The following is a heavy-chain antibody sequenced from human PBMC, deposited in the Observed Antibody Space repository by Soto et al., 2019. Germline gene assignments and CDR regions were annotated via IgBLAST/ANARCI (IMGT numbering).Heavy chain of an antibody. CDR1: GGYISTYY. CDR3: ARARGSYYNFDY. J-gene: IGHJ4*02. Sequence: SETLSLTCTVSGGYISTYYWSWIRQPPGKGLEWIGYIYYSGSTNYNPALKSRVTISVDTSKNQFSLKLNSVTAADTALFSCARARGSYYNFDYWGKGTLVAVSS. V-gene: IGHV4-59*01. D-gene: IGHD3-10*01. CDR2: IYYSGST.